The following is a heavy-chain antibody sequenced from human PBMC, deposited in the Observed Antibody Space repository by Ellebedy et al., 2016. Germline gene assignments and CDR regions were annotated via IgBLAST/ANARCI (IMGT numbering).Heavy chain of an antibody. D-gene: IGHD6-19*01. CDR1: GYTFTSYD. CDR3: ARDRRSSGWYQDY. Sequence: ASVKVSXXASGYTFTSYDINWVRQATGQGLEWMGWMNPNSGNTGYAQKFQGRVTMTRNTSISTAYMELSSLRSDDTAVYYCARDRRSSGWYQDYWGQGTLVTVSS. J-gene: IGHJ4*02. CDR2: MNPNSGNT. V-gene: IGHV1-8*01.